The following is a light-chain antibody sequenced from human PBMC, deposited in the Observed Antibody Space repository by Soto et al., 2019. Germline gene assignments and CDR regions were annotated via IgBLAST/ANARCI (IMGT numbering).Light chain of an antibody. V-gene: IGLV2-14*01. CDR2: EVS. J-gene: IGLJ3*02. Sequence: QSALTQPASVSGSPGQSITISCTGTNSDAGGYDYVSWYQQHPGKAPKLMIYEVSHRPSGVSNRFSGSRSGNTASLTISGLQAEDEADYYCSSYTSSTTLGVFGGGTKLTVL. CDR1: NSDAGGYDY. CDR3: SSYTSSTTLGV.